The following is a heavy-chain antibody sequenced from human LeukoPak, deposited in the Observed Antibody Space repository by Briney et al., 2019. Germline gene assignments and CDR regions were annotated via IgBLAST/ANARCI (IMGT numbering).Heavy chain of an antibody. CDR2: FDPEDGET. V-gene: IGHV1-24*01. J-gene: IGHJ3*02. Sequence: ASVKVSCKVSGYTLTELSMHWVRQAPGKGLEWMGGFDPEDGETIYAQKFQGRVTMTEDTSTDTAYMELSSLRSEDTAVYYCATDRGFGIVGARGVSAFDIWGQGTMVTVSS. D-gene: IGHD1-26*01. CDR1: GYTLTELS. CDR3: ATDRGFGIVGARGVSAFDI.